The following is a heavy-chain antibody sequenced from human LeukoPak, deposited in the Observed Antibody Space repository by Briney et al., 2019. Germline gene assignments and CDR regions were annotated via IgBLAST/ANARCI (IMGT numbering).Heavy chain of an antibody. D-gene: IGHD3-10*01. J-gene: IGHJ4*02. CDR3: AKDLHYGSADY. CDR1: GFTVSSNS. Sequence: GGSLRLSCKVSGFTVSSNSWSWVRQAPGKGLEWVSFISSGGNTDHSDSVKGRFTISRDNAKNALYLQMNSLRAEDTAVYYCAKDLHYGSADYWGQGTLVTVSS. CDR2: ISSGGNT. V-gene: IGHV3-53*01.